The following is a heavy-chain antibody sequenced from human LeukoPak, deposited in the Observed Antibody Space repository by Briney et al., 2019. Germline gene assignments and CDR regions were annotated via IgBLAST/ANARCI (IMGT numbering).Heavy chain of an antibody. J-gene: IGHJ4*02. Sequence: GGSLRLSCAASGFTFSRHWMTWVRQAPGKGLEWVANIKQDGSAKYYVDSVKGRFTISRDNAGNSLYLQMSSLRVEDTAVYYCARARRSSWYFDFWGQGTLVTVSS. V-gene: IGHV3-7*01. CDR3: ARARRSSWYFDF. D-gene: IGHD6-13*01. CDR2: IKQDGSAK. CDR1: GFTFSRHW.